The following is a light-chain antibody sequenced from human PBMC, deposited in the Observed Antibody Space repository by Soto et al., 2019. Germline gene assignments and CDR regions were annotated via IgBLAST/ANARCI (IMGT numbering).Light chain of an antibody. Sequence: QSVLTQPPSVSGAPGQRVTISCAGGSSNIGAAFVVQWYQQLPGTAPKLLIYGDTNRPSGVPDRFSGSKSGTSASLAITGLQDEDEADYYCQSYDRSLNAVVFGGGTKVTVL. CDR3: QSYDRSLNAVV. CDR2: GDT. CDR1: SSNIGAAFV. V-gene: IGLV1-40*01. J-gene: IGLJ2*01.